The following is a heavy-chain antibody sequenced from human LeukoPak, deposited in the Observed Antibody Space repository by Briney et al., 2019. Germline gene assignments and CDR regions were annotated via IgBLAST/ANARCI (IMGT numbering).Heavy chain of an antibody. D-gene: IGHD2-2*01. CDR2: IIPIFGTA. CDR3: ARDVVVVPAAPENWFDP. J-gene: IGHJ5*02. V-gene: IGHV1-69*05. CDR1: GGTFSSYA. Sequence: GASVKVSCKASGGTFSSYAISWVRQAPGQGLEWMGGIIPIFGTANYARKFQGRVTITTDESTSTAYMGLSSLRSEDTAVYYCARDVVVVPAAPENWFDPWGQGTLVTVSS.